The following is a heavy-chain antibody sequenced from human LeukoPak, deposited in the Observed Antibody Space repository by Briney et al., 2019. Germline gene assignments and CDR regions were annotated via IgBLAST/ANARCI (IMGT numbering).Heavy chain of an antibody. CDR2: IYYSGST. Sequence: SETLSLTCTVSGGSISRGGYYWSWIRQHPGKGLEWIGYIYYSGSTYDNNGSTHYSPSLKSRATISVDTSKNQFSLNLSSVTAADSAVYYCARGAPPDSWDQGTLVTVSS. CDR3: ARGAPPDS. CDR1: GGSISRGGYY. J-gene: IGHJ4*02. V-gene: IGHV4-31*03.